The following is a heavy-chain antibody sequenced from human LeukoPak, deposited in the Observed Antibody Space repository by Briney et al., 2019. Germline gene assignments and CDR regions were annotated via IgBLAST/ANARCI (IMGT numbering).Heavy chain of an antibody. J-gene: IGHJ5*02. CDR1: GDSISSYY. Sequence: SETLSLTCTVSGDSISSYYWSWIRQPPGKGLEWIGYIYYSGSTNYNPSLKSRVTISVDTSKNQFSLKLSSVTAADTAVYYCASKRGWFDPWGQGTLVTVSS. CDR3: ASKRGWFDP. CDR2: IYYSGST. V-gene: IGHV4-59*12.